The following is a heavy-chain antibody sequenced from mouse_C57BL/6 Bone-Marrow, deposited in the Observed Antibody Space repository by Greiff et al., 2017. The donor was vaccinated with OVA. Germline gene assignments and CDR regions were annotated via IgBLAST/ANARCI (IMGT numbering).Heavy chain of an antibody. CDR1: GYTFTSYW. CDR2: IHPNSGST. V-gene: IGHV1-64*01. D-gene: IGHD2-5*01. J-gene: IGHJ4*01. CDR3: SYSNYDAMDY. Sequence: QVQLQQPGAELVKPGASVKLSCKASGYTFTSYWMHWVKQRPGQGLEWIGMIHPNSGSTNYNEKFKSKATLTVDKSSSTAYMQLSSLTSEDSAVYYCSYSNYDAMDYWGQGTSVTVSS.